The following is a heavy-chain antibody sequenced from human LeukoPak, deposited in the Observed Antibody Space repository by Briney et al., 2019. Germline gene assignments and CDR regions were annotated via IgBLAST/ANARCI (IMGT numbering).Heavy chain of an antibody. CDR2: ISGSGGST. V-gene: IGHV3-23*01. Sequence: PGGSLRLSCAASGFTFSSYAMSWVRQAPGKGLEWVSAISGSGGSTYYADSVKGRFTISRDNSKNTLYLQMNSLRAEDTAVYYYAKGYCSSTSCSLGAWGQGTLVTVSS. CDR3: AKGYCSSTSCSLGA. D-gene: IGHD2-2*01. CDR1: GFTFSSYA. J-gene: IGHJ4*02.